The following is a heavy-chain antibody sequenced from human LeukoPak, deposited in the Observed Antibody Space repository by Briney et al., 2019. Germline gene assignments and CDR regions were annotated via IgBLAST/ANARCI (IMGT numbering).Heavy chain of an antibody. CDR2: IRYDGSNK. J-gene: IGHJ5*02. Sequence: GGSLRLSCAASGFTFSSYGMHWVRQAPGKGLEWVAFIRYDGSNKYYADSVKGRFTISRDNSKNTLYLQMNSLRAEDTAVYYCAKAGGLAARGTWFDPWGQGTLVTVSS. CDR3: AKAGGLAARGTWFDP. V-gene: IGHV3-30*02. CDR1: GFTFSSYG. D-gene: IGHD6-13*01.